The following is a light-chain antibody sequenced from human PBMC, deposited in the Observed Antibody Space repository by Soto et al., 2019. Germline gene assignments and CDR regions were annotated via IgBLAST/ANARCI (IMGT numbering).Light chain of an antibody. V-gene: IGKV1-33*01. J-gene: IGKJ5*01. CDR3: QQRSVWPIT. Sequence: DIQMTQSPSSLSASVGDGVTITCKASQDISNYLNWYQQKPGKAPKLLIYKVSSLESGVPSRFSGSGSGTDFTLTISGLEPEDFAVYYCQQRSVWPITFGQGTRLEN. CDR2: KVS. CDR1: QDISNY.